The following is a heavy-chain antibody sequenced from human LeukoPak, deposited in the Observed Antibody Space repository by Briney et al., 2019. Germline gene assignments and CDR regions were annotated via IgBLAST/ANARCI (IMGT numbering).Heavy chain of an antibody. D-gene: IGHD1-26*01. J-gene: IGHJ4*02. Sequence: ASVNVSCKTSGYMFIAYAIHWVRQAPGQGLEWMGWMNPNSGGTNYSQKSQGRVIMTRETSTRTVYMELSRLTSDDTAVYYCARDPLVGYTTEFDYWGQGTLVTVSS. CDR1: GYMFIAYA. CDR3: ARDPLVGYTTEFDY. CDR2: MNPNSGGT. V-gene: IGHV1-2*02.